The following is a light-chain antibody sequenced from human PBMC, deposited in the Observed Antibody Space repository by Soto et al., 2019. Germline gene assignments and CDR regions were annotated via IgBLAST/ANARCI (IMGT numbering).Light chain of an antibody. CDR1: QSVSSN. V-gene: IGKV3-15*01. Sequence: EIVMTQSPATLSVSPGERATLSCRASQSVSSNLAWYQQKPGQAPRLLIYGASTRATGISARFSGSGSGTEFTLTIRSLQSEDFAVYYCHQYNNWPPWTFGQGTKVEIK. CDR2: GAS. CDR3: HQYNNWPPWT. J-gene: IGKJ1*01.